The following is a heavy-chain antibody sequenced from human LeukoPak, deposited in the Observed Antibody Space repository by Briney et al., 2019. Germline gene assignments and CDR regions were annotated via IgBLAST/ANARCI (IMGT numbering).Heavy chain of an antibody. Sequence: ASAKVSCKASGYTFTGYYMHWVRQAPGQGLEWMGWINPNSGGTNYAQKFQGRVTMTRDTSISTAYMELSRLRSDDTAVYYCARASKYYDILRGFDYWGQGALVTVSS. J-gene: IGHJ4*02. CDR2: INPNSGGT. CDR3: ARASKYYDILRGFDY. CDR1: GYTFTGYY. D-gene: IGHD3-9*01. V-gene: IGHV1-2*02.